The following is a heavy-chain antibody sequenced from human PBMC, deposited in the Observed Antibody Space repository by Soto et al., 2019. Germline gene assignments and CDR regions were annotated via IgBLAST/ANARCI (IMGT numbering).Heavy chain of an antibody. D-gene: IGHD3-10*01. V-gene: IGHV3-66*01. J-gene: IGHJ4*02. Sequence: EAQLVESGGSLVQPGGSLRLSCAASGFSVSSTYMSWVRQAPGKGLEWVSAIHSGDRTYYADSVKGRFTIARDNSKNTLYLQMNSLRAEDTAVYYCARDFYYGSGSYYTNWGQGTLVTVSS. CDR2: IHSGDRT. CDR1: GFSVSSTY. CDR3: ARDFYYGSGSYYTN.